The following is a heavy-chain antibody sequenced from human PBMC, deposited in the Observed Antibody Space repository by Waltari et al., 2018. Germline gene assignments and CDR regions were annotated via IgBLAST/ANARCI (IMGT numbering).Heavy chain of an antibody. V-gene: IGHV1-69*13. D-gene: IGHD1-26*01. Sequence: QVQLVQSGAEVKKPGSSVKVSCKASGGTFSSYAISWVPQAPGQGLECLGRVLPSFGTENSSPTFQGRVTITEDKSTSTAYMELSSLRSEDTAVYYCARDFGVGATTSDYWGQGTLVTVSS. CDR1: GGTFSSYA. J-gene: IGHJ4*02. CDR2: VLPSFGTE. CDR3: ARDFGVGATTSDY.